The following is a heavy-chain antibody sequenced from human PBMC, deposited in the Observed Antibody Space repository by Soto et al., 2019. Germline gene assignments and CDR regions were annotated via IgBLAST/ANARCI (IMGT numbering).Heavy chain of an antibody. V-gene: IGHV1-69*06. CDR1: GGTFSSYA. J-gene: IGHJ4*02. D-gene: IGHD4-17*01. CDR3: ARDQGYGDFFFDY. Sequence: SVKVSCKASGGTFSSYAISWVRQAPGQGLEWMGGIIPIFGTANYAQKFQGRVTITADKSTSTADMELSSLKSEDTAVYYCARDQGYGDFFFDYWGQGTLVTVSS. CDR2: IIPIFGTA.